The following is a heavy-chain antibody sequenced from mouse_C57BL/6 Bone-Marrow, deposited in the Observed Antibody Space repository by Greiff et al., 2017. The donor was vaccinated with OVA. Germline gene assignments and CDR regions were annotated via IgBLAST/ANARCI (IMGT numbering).Heavy chain of an antibody. CDR1: GFTFSSYG. V-gene: IGHV5-6*01. D-gene: IGHD2-2*01. J-gene: IGHJ2*01. CDR3: ARHERRGYPYYFDY. Sequence: EVQLVESGGDLVKPGGSLKLSCAASGFTFSSYGMSWVRQTPDKRLEWVATISSGGSYTYYPDSVKGRFTISRDNAKNTLYLQMSSLKSEDTAMYYCARHERRGYPYYFDYWGQGTTLTVSS. CDR2: ISSGGSYT.